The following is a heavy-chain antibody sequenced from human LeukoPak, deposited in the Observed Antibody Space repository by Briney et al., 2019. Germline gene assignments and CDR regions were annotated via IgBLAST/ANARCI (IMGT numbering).Heavy chain of an antibody. Sequence: QPGGSLRLSCAASGLTISSYAMHWVRQAPGKGLEWVAVISYDGSNKYYADSVKGRFTISRDNSKNTLYLQMNSLRAEDTAVYYCARDQYVFSGLEQWLAGDYWGQGTLVTVSS. J-gene: IGHJ4*02. V-gene: IGHV3-30*04. CDR2: ISYDGSNK. D-gene: IGHD6-19*01. CDR1: GLTISSYA. CDR3: ARDQYVFSGLEQWLAGDY.